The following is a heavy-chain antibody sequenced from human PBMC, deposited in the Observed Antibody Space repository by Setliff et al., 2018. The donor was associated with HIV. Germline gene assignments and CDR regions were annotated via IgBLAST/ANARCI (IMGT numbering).Heavy chain of an antibody. CDR3: ARGQGWYNWNDQAFDI. V-gene: IGHV1-2*02. CDR1: GYSFSGYY. Sequence: ASVKVSCKASGYSFSGYYMHWVRQAPGQGLEWMGGTNPNSGGTNYAQKFQGRVTMTRDTSISTAYLELSRLRSDDTAVYYCARGQGWYNWNDQAFDIWGQGTMVTVSS. CDR2: TNPNSGGT. D-gene: IGHD1-1*01. J-gene: IGHJ3*02.